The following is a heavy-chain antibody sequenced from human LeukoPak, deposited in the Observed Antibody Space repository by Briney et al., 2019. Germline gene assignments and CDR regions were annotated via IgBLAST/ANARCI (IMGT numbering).Heavy chain of an antibody. CDR2: SNTDGSIT. D-gene: IGHD2-15*01. J-gene: IGHJ6*03. Sequence: PGGSLRLSCATTGFTFTSYWMNWVRQVPGKGLVWVSRSNTDGSITTYVGSVKGRFTISRDNAKNTLYLQMNSLRVEDTAVYYCARQGYSSGDMDVWGKGTTVTVSS. CDR3: ARQGYSSGDMDV. CDR1: GFTFTSYW. V-gene: IGHV3-74*03.